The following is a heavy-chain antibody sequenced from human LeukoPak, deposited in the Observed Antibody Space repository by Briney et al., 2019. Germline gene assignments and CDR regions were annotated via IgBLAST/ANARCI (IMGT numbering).Heavy chain of an antibody. J-gene: IGHJ5*02. V-gene: IGHV4-38-2*01. D-gene: IGHD3-3*01. CDR2: IYHSGSP. CDR3: AIRYYDFWSGYSLGPFDP. CDR1: GYSISSGYY. Sequence: SETLSLTCAVSGYSISSGYYWGWIRQPPGKGLEWIGSIYHSGSPYYNPSLKSRVTISVDTSKNQFSLKLSSVTAADTAVYYCAIRYYDFWSGYSLGPFDPWGQGTLVTVSS.